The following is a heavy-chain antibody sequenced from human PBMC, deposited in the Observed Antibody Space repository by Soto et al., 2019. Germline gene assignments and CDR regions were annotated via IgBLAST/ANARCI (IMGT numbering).Heavy chain of an antibody. CDR1: GGSISSSSYY. Sequence: SETLSLTCTVSGGSISSSSYYWGWIRQPPGKGLEWIGSIYYSGSTYYNPSLKSRVTISVDTSKNQFSLKLSSVTAADTAVYYCASGIRGYSGYPEPYYFDYWGQGTLVTVSS. CDR2: IYYSGST. V-gene: IGHV4-39*01. D-gene: IGHD5-12*01. J-gene: IGHJ4*02. CDR3: ASGIRGYSGYPEPYYFDY.